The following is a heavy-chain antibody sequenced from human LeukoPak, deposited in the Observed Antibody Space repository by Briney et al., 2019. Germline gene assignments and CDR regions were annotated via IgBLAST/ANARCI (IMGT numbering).Heavy chain of an antibody. Sequence: GASVKVSCKASGYTFIANYMHWVRQAPGQGLEWMGWINPNSGGTNYAQKFQGRVTMTRDTSISTAYMELSRLRSDDTAVYYCARGGHHRGYSGYDYPDYWGQGTLVTVSP. J-gene: IGHJ4*02. V-gene: IGHV1-2*02. CDR2: INPNSGGT. D-gene: IGHD5-12*01. CDR1: GYTFIANY. CDR3: ARGGHHRGYSGYDYPDY.